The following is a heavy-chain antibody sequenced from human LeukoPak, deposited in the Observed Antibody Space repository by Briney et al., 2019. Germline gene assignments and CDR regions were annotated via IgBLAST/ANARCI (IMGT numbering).Heavy chain of an antibody. J-gene: IGHJ4*02. V-gene: IGHV4-61*02. D-gene: IGHD3-10*01. Sequence: PSQTLSLTCTVSGGSISSSNYFWSWIRQPAGKGLEWIGRIYASGSTNYNPSLKSRVTISVDTSKNQFSLKLSSVTAADTAVYYCARDIYYGSGIFDYWGQGTLVTVS. CDR3: ARDIYYGSGIFDY. CDR2: IYASGST. CDR1: GGSISSSNYF.